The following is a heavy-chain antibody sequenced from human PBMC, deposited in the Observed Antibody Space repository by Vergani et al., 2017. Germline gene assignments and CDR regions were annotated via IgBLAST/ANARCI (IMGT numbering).Heavy chain of an antibody. Sequence: QLQLQESGPGLVKPSETLSLTCTVSGGSISSSGYYWSWIRQHPGKGLEWIGYIYYSGSTYYNPSLKSRVTISVDTSKNQFSLKLSSVTAADTAVYYCATGGDYYDSEEVWWGQGTLVTVSS. D-gene: IGHD3-22*01. CDR1: GGSISSSGYY. CDR2: IYYSGST. V-gene: IGHV4-31*03. CDR3: ATGGDYYDSEEVW. J-gene: IGHJ4*02.